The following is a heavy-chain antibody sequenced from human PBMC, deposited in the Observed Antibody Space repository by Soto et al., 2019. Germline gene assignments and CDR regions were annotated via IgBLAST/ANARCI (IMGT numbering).Heavy chain of an antibody. CDR3: ARLIGNSWLDS. Sequence: SQTLSLTCAISGDSVPTNSATWDWIRQSPSRGLEWLGRTYYRSKWFNDYAVSVKGRISISPDTSNNQFSLQLNSVTPDDTAVDYCARLIGNSWLDSWGQGTLVTVPQ. J-gene: IGHJ5*01. V-gene: IGHV6-1*01. CDR2: TYYRSKWFN. D-gene: IGHD2-8*01. CDR1: GDSVPTNSAT.